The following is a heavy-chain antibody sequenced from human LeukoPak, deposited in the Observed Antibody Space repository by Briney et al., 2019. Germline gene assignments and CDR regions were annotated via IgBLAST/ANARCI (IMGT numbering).Heavy chain of an antibody. D-gene: IGHD1-26*01. Sequence: GGSLRLSCAASGITFSNFGMTWVRQAPGKGLEWVSSISSGGRNTYYADSVKGRFTISRDNSKNTLYLLMNTLRAGDTAIYYCAKEGSIVGATGFDYWGQGTLDTVSS. J-gene: IGHJ4*02. V-gene: IGHV3-23*01. CDR2: ISSGGRNT. CDR1: GITFSNFG. CDR3: AKEGSIVGATGFDY.